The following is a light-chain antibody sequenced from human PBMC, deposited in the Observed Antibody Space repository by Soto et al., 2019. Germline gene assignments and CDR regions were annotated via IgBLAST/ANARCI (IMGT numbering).Light chain of an antibody. V-gene: IGLV2-14*01. CDR2: EVS. CDR3: CSYTGSSINTVV. CDR1: SSDVGGYNY. Sequence: QSALTQPASVSGSPGQSIAISCTGTSSDVGGYNYVSWYQQHPGKAPKLMIFEVSYRPSGVSNRFSGSKSGNTASLTISGLQAEDEADYYCCSYTGSSINTVVFGGGTKLTVL. J-gene: IGLJ2*01.